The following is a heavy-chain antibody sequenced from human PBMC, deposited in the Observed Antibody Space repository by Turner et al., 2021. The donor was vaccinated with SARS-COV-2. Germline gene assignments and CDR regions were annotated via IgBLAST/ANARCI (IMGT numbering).Heavy chain of an antibody. Sequence: EVQLVESGGGLVKPGGSLRLSCAASGFTFSTYSMNWVRQAPGKGLEWVSSISSTSSYISYADSVKGRFTISRDNAKNSLYLQMNRLRAEDTAVYYCARDRIVRNWNDVPKPTYGMDVWGQGTTVTVSS. CDR2: ISSTSSYI. V-gene: IGHV3-21*01. CDR3: ARDRIVRNWNDVPKPTYGMDV. J-gene: IGHJ6*02. D-gene: IGHD1-20*01. CDR1: GFTFSTYS.